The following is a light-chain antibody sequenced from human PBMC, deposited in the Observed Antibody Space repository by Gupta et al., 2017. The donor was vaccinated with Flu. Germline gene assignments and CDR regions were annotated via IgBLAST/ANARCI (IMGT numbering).Light chain of an antibody. J-gene: IGLJ3*02. CDR1: SSNVGRYA. V-gene: IGLV1-44*01. CDR3: AAWDGSLNAWV. Sequence: QSVLTQPPSASGTPGQRVPISCSGSSSNVGRYAVNWYQQLPGTAPKLLIYNNNRRPSGVPDRFSDSKSGTSASLAISGLQSEDEADYYCAAWDGSLNAWVFGGGTKLTVL. CDR2: NNN.